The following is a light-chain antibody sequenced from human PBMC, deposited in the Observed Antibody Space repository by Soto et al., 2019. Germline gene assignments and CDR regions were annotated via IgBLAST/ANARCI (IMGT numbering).Light chain of an antibody. J-gene: IGKJ1*01. Sequence: EIVLTQSPGTLSLSPGERATLSCRASQYITIYLAWYQQKPGQAPRLLIYDASNRATGIPDRFSGSGSGTDFTLTISRLEPEDFAVYYCQQYGSSGTFGQGTKVDIK. CDR1: QYITIY. CDR3: QQYGSSGT. V-gene: IGKV3-20*01. CDR2: DAS.